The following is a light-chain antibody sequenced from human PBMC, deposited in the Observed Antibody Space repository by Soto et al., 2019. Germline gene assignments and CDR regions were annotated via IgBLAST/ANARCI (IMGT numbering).Light chain of an antibody. J-gene: IGLJ2*01. Sequence: QSALTQPASVSGSPGQSITISCTGTSSDVGGYNYVSWYQQHPGKAPKLMIYDVSNRPSGVSNRFSGSESGNTASLTISVLQAEDEADYYFSSYTSSSTRVFGGGTTLTVL. V-gene: IGLV2-14*01. CDR2: DVS. CDR1: SSDVGGYNY. CDR3: SSYTSSSTRV.